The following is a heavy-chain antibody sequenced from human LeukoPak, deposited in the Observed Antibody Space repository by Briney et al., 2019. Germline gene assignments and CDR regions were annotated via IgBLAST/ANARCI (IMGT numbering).Heavy chain of an antibody. J-gene: IGHJ4*02. CDR2: ISSSGSTI. V-gene: IGHV3-48*03. CDR1: GFIFSSYE. Sequence: GGSLRLSCAASGFIFSSYEMDWVRQAPGKGLEWVSFISSSGSTIYYADSVKGRFTISRDNAENSLYLEMSSLRAVDTAVYYCARSSSSWYGGYYWGQGTLATVSS. D-gene: IGHD6-13*01. CDR3: ARSSSSWYGGYY.